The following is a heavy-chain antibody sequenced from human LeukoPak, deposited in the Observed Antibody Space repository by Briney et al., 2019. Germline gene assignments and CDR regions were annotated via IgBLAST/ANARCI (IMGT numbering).Heavy chain of an antibody. CDR2: VYYSGTT. CDR1: GGSISSGGYY. Sequence: SQTLSLTCTVSGGSISSGGYYWSWIRQHPGKGLEWIGYVYYSGTTNYNPSLKSRVTTSIDTSKNQFSLKLSSVTAADTAVYYCARNNNFVGTTNNDAFDIWGQGTMVTVSS. V-gene: IGHV4-31*03. CDR3: ARNNNFVGTTNNDAFDI. J-gene: IGHJ3*02. D-gene: IGHD1-26*01.